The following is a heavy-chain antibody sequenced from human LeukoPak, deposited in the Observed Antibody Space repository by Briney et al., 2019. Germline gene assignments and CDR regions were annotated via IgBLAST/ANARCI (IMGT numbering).Heavy chain of an antibody. V-gene: IGHV4-59*03. Sequence: SETLSLTCTVSGGSISSYYWSLIRQPPGKGLEWIGYIYYSGSTNYNPSLKSGVTISVDTSKNQFSLKLSSVTAADTAVYYCAARRLYYFDYWGQGTLVTVSS. CDR1: GGSISSYY. CDR3: AARRLYYFDY. J-gene: IGHJ4*02. CDR2: IYYSGST. D-gene: IGHD2/OR15-2a*01.